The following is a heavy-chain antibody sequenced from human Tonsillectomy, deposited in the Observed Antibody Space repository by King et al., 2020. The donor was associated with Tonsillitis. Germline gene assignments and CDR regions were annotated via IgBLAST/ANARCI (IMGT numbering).Heavy chain of an antibody. Sequence: QVQLVESGGGVVQPGRSLRLSCAASGFTFSSYGMHWVRQAPGKGLEWVAVIWYDGSNKYYADSVKGRFTISRDNSKNTLYLQMNSLRAEDTAVYYCAREPGRITMIVVVPPGYWGQGTLVTVSS. CDR3: AREPGRITMIVVVPPGY. CDR2: IWYDGSNK. J-gene: IGHJ4*02. CDR1: GFTFSSYG. V-gene: IGHV3-33*01. D-gene: IGHD3-22*01.